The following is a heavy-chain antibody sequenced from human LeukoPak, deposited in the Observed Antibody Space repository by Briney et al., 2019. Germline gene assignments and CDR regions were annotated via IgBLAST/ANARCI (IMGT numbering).Heavy chain of an antibody. CDR1: GGTFSSYA. CDR3: AREGGVVVPGTNWFDP. CDR2: IIPIFGTA. V-gene: IGHV1-69*13. J-gene: IGHJ5*02. Sequence: GASVKVSCKASGGTFSSYAISWVRQAPGQGLEWMGGIIPIFGTANYAQKFQGRVTITADESTSTAYMELSSLRSEDTAVYYCAREGGVVVPGTNWFDPWGQGTLVTVSS. D-gene: IGHD2-2*01.